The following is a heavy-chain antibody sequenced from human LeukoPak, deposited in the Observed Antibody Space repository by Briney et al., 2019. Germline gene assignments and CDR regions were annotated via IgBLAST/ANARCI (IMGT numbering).Heavy chain of an antibody. D-gene: IGHD3-10*01. Sequence: SETLSLTCTVSGGSISSYYWSWIRQPPGKGLEWIGYIYYSGSTNYNPSLKSRVTISVDTSKNQFSLNLTSVTAADTAVYYCARLRGRLRLTDVFELWGQGTSITVSS. CDR3: ARLRGRLRLTDVFEL. CDR2: IYYSGST. J-gene: IGHJ3*01. CDR1: GGSISSYY. V-gene: IGHV4-59*12.